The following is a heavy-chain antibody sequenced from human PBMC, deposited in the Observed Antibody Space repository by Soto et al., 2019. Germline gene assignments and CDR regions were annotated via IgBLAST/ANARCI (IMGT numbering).Heavy chain of an antibody. Sequence: EVQLLESGGGLVQPGGPLRLSCAASGFTFSRYAMSWVRQAPGKGLEWVSAISVGGGSTYYADSVKGRLTISRDNSKNPLYLQMNSLRAGDTAVYYCAKSSVVYGDYEAPKYYFDYWGQGTLVTVSS. V-gene: IGHV3-23*01. CDR2: ISVGGGST. J-gene: IGHJ4*02. CDR3: AKSSVVYGDYEAPKYYFDY. D-gene: IGHD4-17*01. CDR1: GFTFSRYA.